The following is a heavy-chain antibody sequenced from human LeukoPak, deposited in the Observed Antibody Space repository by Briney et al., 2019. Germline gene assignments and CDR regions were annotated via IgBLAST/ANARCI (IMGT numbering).Heavy chain of an antibody. CDR2: IYSGGST. J-gene: IGHJ5*02. CDR1: GFTVSSNY. Sequence: GGSLRLSCAASGFTVSSNYMTWVRQAPGKGLEWVSVIYSGGSTYYADSVKGRFTISRDNSKSTLYLQMNSLRAEDTAVYYCARVDSGSYYSRFDPWGQGTLVTVSS. CDR3: ARVDSGSYYSRFDP. D-gene: IGHD1-26*01. V-gene: IGHV3-66*01.